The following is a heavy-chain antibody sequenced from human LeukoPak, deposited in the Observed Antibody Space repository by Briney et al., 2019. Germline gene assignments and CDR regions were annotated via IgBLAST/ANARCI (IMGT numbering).Heavy chain of an antibody. CDR1: GFIVNSNS. D-gene: IGHD3-10*01. J-gene: IGHJ4*02. CDR3: AKEASGYGYYFDY. CDR2: LYSDDTT. V-gene: IGHV3-53*01. Sequence: GGSLRLSCAASGFIVNSNSMNWVRQAPGKGLEWVSVLYSDDTTYYADSVKGRFTISRDNSKNTLYLQMNSLRAEDTAVYYCAKEASGYGYYFDYWGQGTLVTVSS.